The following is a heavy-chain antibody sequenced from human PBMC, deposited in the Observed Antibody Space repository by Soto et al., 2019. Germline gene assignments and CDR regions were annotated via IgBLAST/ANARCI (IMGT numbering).Heavy chain of an antibody. J-gene: IGHJ4*02. D-gene: IGHD3-22*01. Sequence: GGSLRLSCAASGFTFSNAWMNWVRQAPGKGLEWVGRIKSKTDGGTTDYAAPVKGRFTISRDDSKNTLYLQMNSLKTEDTAVYYCTTDSGENESPVLYYYDSSGYSSFDYWGQGTLVTVSS. CDR3: TTDSGENESPVLYYYDSSGYSSFDY. CDR1: GFTFSNAW. V-gene: IGHV3-15*07. CDR2: IKSKTDGGTT.